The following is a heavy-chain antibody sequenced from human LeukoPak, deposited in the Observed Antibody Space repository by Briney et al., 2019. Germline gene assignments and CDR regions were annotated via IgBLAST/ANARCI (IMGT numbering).Heavy chain of an antibody. CDR3: ARWIFPNAMPLRGGFDS. CDR2: INPYSGGT. CDR1: GYNFIGHY. V-gene: IGHV1-2*02. Sequence: ASAKVSCKVSGYNFIGHYIHWVRQAPGQGLEWLGWINPYSGGTKFARKFQGRVTLTRDTSITTAFLDLTNLRSDDTAVYYCARWIFPNAMPLRGGFDSWGQGTLVAASS. D-gene: IGHD2-2*01. J-gene: IGHJ5*01.